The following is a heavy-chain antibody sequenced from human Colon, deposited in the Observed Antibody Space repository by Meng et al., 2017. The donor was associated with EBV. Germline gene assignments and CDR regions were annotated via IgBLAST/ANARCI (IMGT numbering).Heavy chain of an antibody. CDR1: GGSINSGDYY. Sequence: QVRLQVLGTGLVKPSQTLSLTCNVSGGSINSGDYYWSWIRQPPGKGLEWIGYIYYTGSTYYNPSLKSRVTISMDTSKNQFSLRLSSVTAADTAVYYCARNYYFDYWGQGTLVTVSS. J-gene: IGHJ4*02. CDR2: IYYTGST. CDR3: ARNYYFDY. V-gene: IGHV4-30-4*01.